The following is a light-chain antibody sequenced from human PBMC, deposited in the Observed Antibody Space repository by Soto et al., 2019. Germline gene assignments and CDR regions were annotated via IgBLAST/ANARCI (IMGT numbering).Light chain of an antibody. V-gene: IGKV3-20*01. CDR1: QSVSSNY. Sequence: EIVFTQSPGTLSLSPGERATLSCRASQSVSSNYLAWHQQQPGPPPRLLIYGASSRATGIPDRFSGSGSATDFTLTIRRLEPEDFAAYYCQQYGSSPLTFGGGTKVDIK. J-gene: IGKJ4*01. CDR2: GAS. CDR3: QQYGSSPLT.